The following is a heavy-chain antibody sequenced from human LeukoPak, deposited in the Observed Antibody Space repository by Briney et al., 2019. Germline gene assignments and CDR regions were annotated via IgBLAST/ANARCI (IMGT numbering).Heavy chain of an antibody. J-gene: IGHJ4*02. V-gene: IGHV3-7*01. CDR1: GFTLSSYW. D-gene: IGHD1-26*01. CDR2: INEDGSKK. CDR3: ARENIVGSTWGDIDY. Sequence: GGSLRLSCAASGFTLSSYWMSWVRQAPGMGLEWVANINEDGSKKFYVDSVKGRFTISRDNAKNSLYLQMNGLRAEDTAVYYCARENIVGSTWGDIDYWGQGTLVTVSS.